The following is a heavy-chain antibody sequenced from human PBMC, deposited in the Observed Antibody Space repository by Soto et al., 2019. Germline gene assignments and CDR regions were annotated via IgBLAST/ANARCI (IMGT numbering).Heavy chain of an antibody. V-gene: IGHV4-59*01. CDR2: IYYSGST. CDR1: GGSISNYY. D-gene: IGHD2-15*01. CDR3: PRAVLPLTATSDY. Sequence: QVQLQESGPRLVKPSETLSLTCIVSGGSISNYYWSWIRQPPGKGLEGIGYIYYSGSTNYKPSLQSRVTLSLYKPKYQFSLKLSSVTAADVAVYYCPRAVLPLTATSDYWGQGTLVTVSS. J-gene: IGHJ4*02.